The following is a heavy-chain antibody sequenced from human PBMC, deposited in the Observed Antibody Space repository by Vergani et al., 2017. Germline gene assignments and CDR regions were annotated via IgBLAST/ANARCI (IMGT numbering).Heavy chain of an antibody. CDR2: IIPILGIA. CDR3: ARDGGYCTNGVCYKDY. J-gene: IGHJ4*02. Sequence: QVQLVQSGAEVKKPGASVKVSCKASGYTFTSYGISWVRQAPGQGLEWMGWIIPILGIANYAQKFQGRVTITADQSTSTAYMELSSLRSEDTAVYYCARDGGYCTNGVCYKDYWGQGTLVTVSS. D-gene: IGHD2-8*01. V-gene: IGHV1-69*10. CDR1: GYTFTSYG.